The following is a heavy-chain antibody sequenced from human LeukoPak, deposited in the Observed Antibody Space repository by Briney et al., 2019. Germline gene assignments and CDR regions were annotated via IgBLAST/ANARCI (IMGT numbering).Heavy chain of an antibody. J-gene: IGHJ4*02. CDR2: IYYSGST. CDR1: GGSISSYY. CDR3: ARETEVSAALDY. D-gene: IGHD6-25*01. V-gene: IGHV4-59*01. Sequence: MSSQTLSLTCAVSGGSISSYYWSWIRQPPGKGLEWIGYIYYSGSTNYNPSLKSRVTISVDTSKNQFSLKLSSVTAADTAVYYCARETEVSAALDYWGQGTLVTVSS.